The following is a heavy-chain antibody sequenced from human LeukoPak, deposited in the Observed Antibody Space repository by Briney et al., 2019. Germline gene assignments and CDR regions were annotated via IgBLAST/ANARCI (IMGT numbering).Heavy chain of an antibody. CDR3: ARDLGGGGGYSYGYGIDY. CDR2: MNPNSGNT. V-gene: IGHV1-8*01. D-gene: IGHD5-18*01. CDR1: GYTFSSYD. J-gene: IGHJ4*02. Sequence: ASVKVSCKASGYTFSSYDINWVRQATGQGLEWMGWMNPNSGNTGYAQKFQGRVTMTRNTSISTAYMELSSLRSEDTAVYYCARDLGGGGGYSYGYGIDYWGQGTLVTVSS.